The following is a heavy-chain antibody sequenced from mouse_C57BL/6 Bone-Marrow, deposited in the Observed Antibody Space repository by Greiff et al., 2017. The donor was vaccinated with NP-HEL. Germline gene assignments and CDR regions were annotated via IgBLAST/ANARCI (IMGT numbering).Heavy chain of an antibody. CDR3: ARSEGNYGGSWFAY. Sequence: QVQLQQSGAELVKPGASVKISCKASGYAFSSYWMNWVKQRPGKGLEWIGQIYPGDGDTNYNGKFKGKATLTADKSSSTAYMQLSSLTSEDSAVYFCARSEGNYGGSWFAYWGQGTLVTVSA. V-gene: IGHV1-80*01. J-gene: IGHJ3*01. CDR2: IYPGDGDT. CDR1: GYAFSSYW. D-gene: IGHD2-1*01.